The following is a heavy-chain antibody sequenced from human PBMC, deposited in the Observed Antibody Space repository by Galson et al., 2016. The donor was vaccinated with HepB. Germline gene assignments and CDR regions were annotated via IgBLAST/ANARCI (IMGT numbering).Heavy chain of an antibody. CDR1: GFTFSKYA. CDR3: AKDRVYAAVNWFDP. J-gene: IGHJ5*02. Sequence: SLRLSCAASGFTFSKYAMHWVRQAPGKGLEWVAVISSDGNNEYYADSVKGRFTISRDNSKNTLYLQMNSLRAEDTAVYYCAKDRVYAAVNWFDPWGQGTLVTVSS. D-gene: IGHD5/OR15-5a*01. CDR2: ISSDGNNE. V-gene: IGHV3-30*04.